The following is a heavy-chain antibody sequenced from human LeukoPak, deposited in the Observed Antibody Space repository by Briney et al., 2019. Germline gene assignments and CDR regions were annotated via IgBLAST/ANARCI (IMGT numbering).Heavy chain of an antibody. CDR2: IYYSGST. Sequence: AETLSLTCTVSGGSISSYYWSWIRQPPGKGLEWIGYIYYSGSTDYNPSLKSRVTISVDTSKNQFSLKLSSVTAADTAVYYCARTYYDYVWGSSGGVFDYWGQGTLVTVSS. J-gene: IGHJ4*02. D-gene: IGHD3-16*01. CDR1: GGSISSYY. CDR3: ARTYYDYVWGSSGGVFDY. V-gene: IGHV4-59*01.